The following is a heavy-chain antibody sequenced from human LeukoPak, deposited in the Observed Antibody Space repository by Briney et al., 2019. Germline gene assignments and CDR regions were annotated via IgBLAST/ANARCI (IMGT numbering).Heavy chain of an antibody. Sequence: ASVKVSCTASGYTFTSYYMHWARQAPGQGLEWMGIINPSGGSTSYAQKFQGRVTMTRDTSTSTVYMELSSLRSEDTAVYYCAGPLKSIAARYFDLWGRGTLVTVSS. D-gene: IGHD6-6*01. CDR2: INPSGGST. CDR3: AGPLKSIAARYFDL. CDR1: GYTFTSYY. J-gene: IGHJ2*01. V-gene: IGHV1-46*01.